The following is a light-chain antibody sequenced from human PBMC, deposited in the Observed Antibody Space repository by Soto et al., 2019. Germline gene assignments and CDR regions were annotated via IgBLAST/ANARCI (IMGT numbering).Light chain of an antibody. Sequence: QSVLTQPPSASGTPGQRVTISCSGSSSNIGSNYVYWYQQLPGTAPKLLIYRNNQRPSGVPDRFSGSKSGTSASLAISGLRSEDEADYYCAAWDDSLSGLFGVFGGGTKLTVL. CDR2: RNN. CDR3: AAWDDSLSGLFGV. J-gene: IGLJ3*02. V-gene: IGLV1-47*01. CDR1: SSNIGSNY.